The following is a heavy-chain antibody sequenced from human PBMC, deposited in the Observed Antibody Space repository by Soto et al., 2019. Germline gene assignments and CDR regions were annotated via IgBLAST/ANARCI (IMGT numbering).Heavy chain of an antibody. D-gene: IGHD5-12*01. J-gene: IGHJ3*01. CDR1: GFTFSSYA. Sequence: GGSLRLSCAASGFTFSSYAMNWFRQAPGKGLEWVSVIGGRGNSAYYADSVQGRFTISRDNSKNTLSLQMSSLTADDTAIYYCVREGRGSFDFWGRGTMVTVSS. CDR3: VREGRGSFDF. CDR2: IGGRGNSA. V-gene: IGHV3-23*01.